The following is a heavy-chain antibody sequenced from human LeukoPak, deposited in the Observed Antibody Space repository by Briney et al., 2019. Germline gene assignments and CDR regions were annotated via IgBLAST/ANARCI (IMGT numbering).Heavy chain of an antibody. CDR3: VRDRGTYRPIDY. V-gene: IGHV3-21*04. D-gene: IGHD1-26*01. Sequence: GGSLRLSCAASASSLNAYSMNWVRQAPGKGLEWVSSISYTGTYIYYADSVKGRFTISRDNAQNSLYLQMNSLRAEDTAIYYCVRDRGTYRPIDYWGQGTLVTVSS. J-gene: IGHJ4*02. CDR2: ISYTGTYI. CDR1: ASSLNAYS.